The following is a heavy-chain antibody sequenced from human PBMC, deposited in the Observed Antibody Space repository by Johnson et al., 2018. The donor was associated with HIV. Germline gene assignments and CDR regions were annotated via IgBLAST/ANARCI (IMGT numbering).Heavy chain of an antibody. CDR1: GFTFEDYG. D-gene: IGHD3-22*01. J-gene: IGHJ3*01. V-gene: IGHV3-20*04. Sequence: EVQLVESGGGVVRPGGSLRLSCVASGFTFEDYGMNWVRQAPGKGLEWGSDISWNGGTTGYADSVKGRFTISRDNARKSLYLQMSSLRAEDTAFYYCARGTNYYDSSAYHVGNAFDFWGRGTRVTVSS. CDR3: ARGTNYYDSSAYHVGNAFDF. CDR2: ISWNGGTT.